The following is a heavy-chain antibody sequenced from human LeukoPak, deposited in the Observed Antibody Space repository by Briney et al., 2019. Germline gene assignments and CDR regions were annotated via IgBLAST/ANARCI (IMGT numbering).Heavy chain of an antibody. D-gene: IGHD3-10*02. Sequence: PSETLSLTCTVSGGSISSSSYDWGWIRQPPGKGLEWIGSIYYSGTTYYNPSLRSRVTLSIDTSKNQFSLKLSSVTAADTAVYFCTTDVAMFDGNYWGQGTLVSVSS. CDR1: GGSISSSSYD. CDR3: TTDVAMFDGNY. CDR2: IYYSGTT. V-gene: IGHV4-39*07. J-gene: IGHJ4*02.